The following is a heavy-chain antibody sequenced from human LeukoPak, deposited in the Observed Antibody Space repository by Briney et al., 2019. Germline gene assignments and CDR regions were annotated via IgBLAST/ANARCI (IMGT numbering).Heavy chain of an antibody. CDR3: ARGVVLSATCGNDY. Sequence: GGSLRLSCAASGFTFDDYAMHWVRQAPGKGLEWVSGISWNSGSIGYADSVKGRFTISRDNAKNSLYLQMNSLRTEDTAVYYCARGVVLSATCGNDYWGRGTLVTVSS. J-gene: IGHJ4*02. CDR1: GFTFDDYA. D-gene: IGHD1-26*01. CDR2: ISWNSGSI. V-gene: IGHV3-9*01.